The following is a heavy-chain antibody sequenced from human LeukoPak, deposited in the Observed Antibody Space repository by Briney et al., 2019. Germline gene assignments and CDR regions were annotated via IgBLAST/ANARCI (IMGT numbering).Heavy chain of an antibody. Sequence: GGSLRLSCAASGLTFSSYWMSWVRQAPGKGLEWVANIKQDGSEKYYVDSVKGRFTISRDNAKNSLYLQMNSLRAEDTAVYYCARVGYFVWDYWGQGTLVTVSS. CDR1: GLTFSSYW. CDR2: IKQDGSEK. J-gene: IGHJ4*02. D-gene: IGHD3-9*01. V-gene: IGHV3-7*01. CDR3: ARVGYFVWDY.